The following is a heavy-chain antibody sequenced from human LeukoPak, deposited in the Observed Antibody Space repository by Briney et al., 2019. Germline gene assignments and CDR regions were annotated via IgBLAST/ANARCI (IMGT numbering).Heavy chain of an antibody. Sequence: ASVKVSYKASGSTFTDFYIHWVRQAPGQGLEWLGGINPNSGGTKYAQKLQGRITMTRDTSISTAYMELHSLRSDDTAIYYCARVDFWGFPHVFDIWGQGTMVTVSS. D-gene: IGHD3-16*01. CDR3: ARVDFWGFPHVFDI. CDR1: GSTFTDFY. J-gene: IGHJ3*02. CDR2: INPNSGGT. V-gene: IGHV1-2*02.